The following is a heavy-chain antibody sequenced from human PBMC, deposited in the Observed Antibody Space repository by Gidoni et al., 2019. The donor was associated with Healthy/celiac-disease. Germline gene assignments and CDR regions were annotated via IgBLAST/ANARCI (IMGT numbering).Heavy chain of an antibody. CDR2: ISAYNGNT. J-gene: IGHJ4*02. Sequence: QVQLLQSGAEVTKPGASVKVSCTASGYTFTSYGIRWVRQAPGQGLEWMGWISAYNGNTNYAQKLQGRVTMTTDTSTSTAYMELRSLRSDDTAVYYCARVWGHIVATANKFDYWGQGTLVTVSS. D-gene: IGHD5-12*01. CDR3: ARVWGHIVATANKFDY. V-gene: IGHV1-18*01. CDR1: GYTFTSYG.